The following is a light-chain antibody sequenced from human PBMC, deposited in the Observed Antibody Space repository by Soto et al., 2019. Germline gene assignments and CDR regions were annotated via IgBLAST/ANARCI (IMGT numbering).Light chain of an antibody. Sequence: EIGMTQSPGTLSVSPGERATLSCRASQSVSSSLAWYQQKPGQAPRLLIYGASTRATGIPARFSGSGSGTEFTLTISSLQSEDFAVYYCQQYNTWPPVTFGQGTKVEIK. CDR3: QQYNTWPPVT. J-gene: IGKJ1*01. CDR2: GAS. V-gene: IGKV3-15*01. CDR1: QSVSSS.